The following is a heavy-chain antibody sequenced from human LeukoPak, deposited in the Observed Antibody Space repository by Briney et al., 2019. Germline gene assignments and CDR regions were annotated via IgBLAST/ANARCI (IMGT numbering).Heavy chain of an antibody. J-gene: IGHJ4*02. Sequence: ASVKVSCKASGYTFTSYDINWVRQATGQGLEWMGWMNPNSGNTGYAQKFQGRVTMTEDTSTDTAYMELSSLRSEDTAVYYCATDLSPPVELGQGYWGQGTLVTVSS. CDR3: ATDLSPPVELGQGY. CDR2: MNPNSGNT. V-gene: IGHV1-8*01. CDR1: GYTFTSYD. D-gene: IGHD2/OR15-2a*01.